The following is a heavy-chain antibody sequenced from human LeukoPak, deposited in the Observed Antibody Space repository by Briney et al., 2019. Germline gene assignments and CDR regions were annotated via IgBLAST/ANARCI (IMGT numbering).Heavy chain of an antibody. Sequence: GESLKISCKGSGYSFTSYWIGWVRQMPGKGLEWMGIIYPGDSDTRYSPSFQGQVTISADKSISTAYLQWSSLKASDTAMYYCARSPPPYYDSSGYYDYWGQGTLVTVSS. CDR2: IYPGDSDT. V-gene: IGHV5-51*01. CDR3: ARSPPPYYDSSGYYDY. CDR1: GYSFTSYW. D-gene: IGHD3-22*01. J-gene: IGHJ4*02.